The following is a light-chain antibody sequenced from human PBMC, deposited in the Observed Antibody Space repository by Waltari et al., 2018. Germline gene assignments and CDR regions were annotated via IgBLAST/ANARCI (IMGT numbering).Light chain of an antibody. CDR3: QQSYSAPLA. CDR1: QAISTY. CDR2: SSS. V-gene: IGKV1-39*01. J-gene: IGKJ4*01. Sequence: DTLMTQSPSSLSASAVDRVTITCRASQAISTYVNWYQQTPGMAPKLLIFSSSTLHRGVSSRFSGSGSGTEFTLTISNLQPDDFATYYCQQSYSAPLAFGGGTKLDI.